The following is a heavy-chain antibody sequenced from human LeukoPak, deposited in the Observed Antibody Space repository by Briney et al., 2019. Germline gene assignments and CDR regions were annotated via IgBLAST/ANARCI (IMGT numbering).Heavy chain of an antibody. CDR2: ISGSGGST. Sequence: PGGSLRLSCAASGFTFSSYAMSWVRQAPGKGLEWVSAISGSGGSTYYADSVKGRFTISRDNSKNTLCLQMNSLRAEDTAVYYCATLPRSRITMVGGDPTTSDYWGQGIQVTVSS. J-gene: IGHJ4*02. CDR3: ATLPRSRITMVGGDPTTSDY. D-gene: IGHD3-10*01. CDR1: GFTFSSYA. V-gene: IGHV3-23*01.